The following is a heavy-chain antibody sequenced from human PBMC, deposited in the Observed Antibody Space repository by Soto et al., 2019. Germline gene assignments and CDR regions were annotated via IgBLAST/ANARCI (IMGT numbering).Heavy chain of an antibody. CDR2: IYYSGST. D-gene: IGHD3-10*01. J-gene: IGHJ5*02. CDR1: GCSSSSYY. CDR3: ASADVLLWFGEFT. V-gene: IGHV4-59*06. Sequence: SETLSLTCTVSGCSSSSYYWSWIRQHPGKGLEWIGYIYYSGSTYYNPSLKSRVTISVDTSKNQFSLKLSSVTAADTAVYYCASADVLLWFGEFTWGQGTLVTVSS.